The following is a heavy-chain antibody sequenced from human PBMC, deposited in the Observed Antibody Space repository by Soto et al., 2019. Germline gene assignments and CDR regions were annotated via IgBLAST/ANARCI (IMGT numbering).Heavy chain of an antibody. CDR2: ISNSGST. Sequence: TSETLSLTCTVSGGSVTSDEDYWTWIRQSPGKGLEWIGYISNSGSTGYNPSLKTRLSMSVDRSKNQFTLRLTSVTAADTAVYSCATERGSTYGYLANGAEGTRAPVSS. CDR1: GGSVTSDEDY. V-gene: IGHV4-30-4*01. D-gene: IGHD2-8*01. CDR3: ATERGSTYGYLAN. J-gene: IGHJ4*02.